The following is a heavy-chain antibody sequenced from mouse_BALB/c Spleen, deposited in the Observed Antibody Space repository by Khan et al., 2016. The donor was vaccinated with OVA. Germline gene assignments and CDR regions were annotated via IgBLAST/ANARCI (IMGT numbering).Heavy chain of an antibody. D-gene: IGHD4-1*01. Sequence: VQLKESGTVLARPGASVKMSCKASGYTFTSYWMHWVKQRPGQGLEWIGDIYPGNTDTNYNQKFKGKAKLTAVTSTSTVYMELSSLTNEDSAVYYCTRRNWDVAWFAYWGQGTLVTVSA. CDR3: TRRNWDVAWFAY. CDR2: IYPGNTDT. CDR1: GYTFTSYW. V-gene: IGHV1-5*01. J-gene: IGHJ3*01.